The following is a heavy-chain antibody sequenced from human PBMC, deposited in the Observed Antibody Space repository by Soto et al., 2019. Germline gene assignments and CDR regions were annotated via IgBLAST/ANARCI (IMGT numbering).Heavy chain of an antibody. CDR1: GGSISSGGYY. J-gene: IGHJ5*02. D-gene: IGHD6-6*01. Sequence: QVQLQESGPGLVKPSQTLSLTCTVSGGSISSGGYYWSWIRQHPGKGLEWIGYIYYSGSTYYNPSLKSRVTISVDTSKNQSSLKLSSVTAADTAVYYCARGLRIAARLGWFDPWGQGTLVTVSS. V-gene: IGHV4-31*03. CDR2: IYYSGST. CDR3: ARGLRIAARLGWFDP.